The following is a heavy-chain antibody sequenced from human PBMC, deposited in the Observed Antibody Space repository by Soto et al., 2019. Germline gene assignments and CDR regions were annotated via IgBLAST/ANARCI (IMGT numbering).Heavy chain of an antibody. V-gene: IGHV1-2*02. D-gene: IGHD3-3*01. CDR1: GYTFTANY. CDR3: ARYQYWSGYLDA. J-gene: IGHJ6*03. Sequence: GASVKVSCKASGYTFTANYVHWVRQAPGQGLEWMGWINPHTGGTDYAQTFQGRVTMTRDTSISTAYMELSRLTSDDTAVYYCARYQYWSGYLDAWGKGTRVTVS. CDR2: INPHTGGT.